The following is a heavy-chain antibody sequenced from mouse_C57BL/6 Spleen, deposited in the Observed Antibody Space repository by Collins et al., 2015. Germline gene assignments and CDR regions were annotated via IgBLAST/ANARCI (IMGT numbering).Heavy chain of an antibody. Sequence: VQLQQSGPELVKPGASVKISCKASGYAFSSSWMNWVKQRPGQGLEWIGRIYPGDGDTNYNGKFKGKATLTADKSSSTAYMQLSSLTSVDSAVYFCAREEITTAYYAMDYWGQGTSVTVSS. J-gene: IGHJ4*01. V-gene: IGHV1-82*01. D-gene: IGHD1-2*01. CDR3: AREEITTAYYAMDY. CDR1: GYAFSSSW. CDR2: IYPGDGDT.